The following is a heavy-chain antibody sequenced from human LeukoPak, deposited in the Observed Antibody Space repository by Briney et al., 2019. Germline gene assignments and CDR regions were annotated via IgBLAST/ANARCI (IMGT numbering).Heavy chain of an antibody. J-gene: IGHJ4*02. CDR3: ARVFSRWLIDY. CDR2: IKQDGSEK. Sequence: GGSLRLSCAASGFTFSDYYMSWVRQAPGKGLEWVANIKQDGSEKYYVDSVKGRFTISRDNAKNSLYLQMNSLRAEDTAVYYCARVFSRWLIDYWGQGTLVTVSS. V-gene: IGHV3-7*01. CDR1: GFTFSDYY. D-gene: IGHD6-19*01.